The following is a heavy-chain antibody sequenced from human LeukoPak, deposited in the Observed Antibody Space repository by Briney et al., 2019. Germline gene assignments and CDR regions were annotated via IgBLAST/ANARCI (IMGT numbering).Heavy chain of an antibody. CDR2: IYSSGST. D-gene: IGHD2-2*01. Sequence: PSETLSLTCTVSGGSISSYYWSWIRQPPGKGLEWIGRIYSSGSTNYNPSLKSRVTMSVDTSKNQFSLKLSSVTAADTAVYYCARSSSSTSRGMDVWGQGTTVTVSS. CDR1: GGSISSYY. V-gene: IGHV4-4*07. CDR3: ARSSSSTSRGMDV. J-gene: IGHJ6*02.